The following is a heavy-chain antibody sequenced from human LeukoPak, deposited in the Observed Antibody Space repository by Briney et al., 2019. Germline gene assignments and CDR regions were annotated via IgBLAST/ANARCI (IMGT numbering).Heavy chain of an antibody. CDR3: ARDAQWRNSPPGY. D-gene: IGHD6-19*01. CDR2: INPNSGGT. Sequence: ASVKVSCKASGYTFTGYYMHWVRQAPGQGLEWMGWINPNSGGTNYAQKFQGRVTMTRDTSISTAYMELSRLRSDDTAVYYCARDAQWRNSPPGYWGQGTLVTVSS. CDR1: GYTFTGYY. J-gene: IGHJ4*02. V-gene: IGHV1-2*02.